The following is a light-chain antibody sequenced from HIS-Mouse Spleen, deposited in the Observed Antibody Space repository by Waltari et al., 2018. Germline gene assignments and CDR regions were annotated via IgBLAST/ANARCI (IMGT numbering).Light chain of an antibody. V-gene: IGLV2-18*01. CDR3: SLYTSSSTFVV. J-gene: IGLJ2*01. CDR2: EVS. Sequence: QSALTQPPSVSGSPGQSVTISCTGTSSDVGSYNRVSWYQQPPGTAPNLMIYEVSNRPSGVPDRFSGSKSGNTASLTISGLQAEDEADYYCSLYTSSSTFVVFGGGTKLTVL. CDR1: SSDVGSYNR.